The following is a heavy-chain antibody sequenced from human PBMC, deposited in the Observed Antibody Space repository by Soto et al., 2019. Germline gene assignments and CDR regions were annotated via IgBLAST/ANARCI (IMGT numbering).Heavy chain of an antibody. CDR3: ARDQGGNRYYYYGMDV. CDR2: IIPIFATA. V-gene: IGHV1-69*12. CDR1: GGTFSNYA. Sequence: QVQLVQSGAEVKKPGSSVKVSCKASGGTFSNYAINWVRQAPGQGLEWMGGIIPIFATADYAQKFQGRVTITADESTITAYMELRSLRSGHTAVYYCARDQGGNRYYYYGMDVWGQGTTVTVSS. D-gene: IGHD2-15*01. J-gene: IGHJ6*02.